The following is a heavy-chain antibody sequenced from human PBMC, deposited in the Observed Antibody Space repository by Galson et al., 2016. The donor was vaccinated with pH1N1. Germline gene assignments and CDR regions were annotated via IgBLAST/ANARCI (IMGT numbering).Heavy chain of an antibody. V-gene: IGHV3-23*01. J-gene: IGHJ4*02. CDR2: ISGGGSST. Sequence: SLRLSCAASGFTFSRYAMNWVRQAPGKGLEWVSAISGGGSSTYYADSVEGRFTISRDNSKNTLYLQMNSLRAEDTAVYYCAKGSAVGQPYYFDYWGQGTLVTVSS. CDR1: GFTFSRYA. CDR3: AKGSAVGQPYYFDY. D-gene: IGHD6-13*01.